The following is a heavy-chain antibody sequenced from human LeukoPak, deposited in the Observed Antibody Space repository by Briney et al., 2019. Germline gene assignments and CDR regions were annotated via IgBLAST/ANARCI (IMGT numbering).Heavy chain of an antibody. V-gene: IGHV4-39*01. J-gene: IGHJ5*02. Sequence: SETLSLTCTVSGXSISSSSYYWGWIRQPPGTGLEWIGSIYYSGSTYYNPSLKSRVTISVDTSKNQFSLKLSSVTAADTAVYYCARPLGDCTNGVCYTYWFDPWGQGTLVTVSS. CDR3: ARPLGDCTNGVCYTYWFDP. CDR1: GXSISSSSYY. D-gene: IGHD2-8*01. CDR2: IYYSGST.